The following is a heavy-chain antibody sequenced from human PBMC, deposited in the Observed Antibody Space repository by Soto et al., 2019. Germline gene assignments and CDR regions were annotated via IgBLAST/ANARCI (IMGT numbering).Heavy chain of an antibody. J-gene: IGHJ6*01. Sequence: QVHLVQSGAEVKKPGASVKVSCKTSGYTFTRYGISWVRQAPGQGLEWMGWISGYDGRTNFAQKVQDRLTMTMDTSTSRVYMELKSLSSDDTAVYYCAREGDVPYYY. CDR2: ISGYDGRT. D-gene: IGHD2-21*02. CDR1: GYTFTRYG. V-gene: IGHV1-18*01. CDR3: AREGDVPYYY.